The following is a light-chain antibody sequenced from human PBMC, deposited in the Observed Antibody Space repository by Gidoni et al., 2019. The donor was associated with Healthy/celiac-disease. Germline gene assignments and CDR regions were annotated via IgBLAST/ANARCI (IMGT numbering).Light chain of an antibody. CDR2: AAS. V-gene: IGKV1-9*01. J-gene: IGKJ2*01. CDR1: QGISSY. Sequence: DIQLTQSPSFLSASVGDRVTITCRASQGISSYLAWYQQKPGKAPKLLIYAASTLQSGVPSRFSGSGSGTEFTLTISSLQPEDFATYYCQQLNSYPTGYTFGHGTKLEIK. CDR3: QQLNSYPTGYT.